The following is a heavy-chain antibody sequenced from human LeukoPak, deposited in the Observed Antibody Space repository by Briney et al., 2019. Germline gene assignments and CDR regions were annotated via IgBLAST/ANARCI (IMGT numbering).Heavy chain of an antibody. Sequence: GGSLRLSCAASGFTFSSYAMSWVRQAPGKGLEWVSAISGSGGSTYYADSVKGRFIISRDNSKNTLYLQMNSLRAEDTAVYYCAKRKDYGDSEALDYWGQGTLVTVSS. CDR2: ISGSGGST. J-gene: IGHJ4*02. V-gene: IGHV3-23*01. D-gene: IGHD4-17*01. CDR3: AKRKDYGDSEALDY. CDR1: GFTFSSYA.